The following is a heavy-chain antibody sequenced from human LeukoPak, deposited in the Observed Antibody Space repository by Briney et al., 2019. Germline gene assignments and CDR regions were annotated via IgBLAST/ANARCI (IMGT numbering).Heavy chain of an antibody. J-gene: IGHJ4*02. D-gene: IGHD3-10*01. Sequence: KPSETLSLTCAVSGGSISSGSYYWSWIRQPAGKGLEWIGRIYTSGTTNYNPSLKSRVTMSVDTSKNQFSLKLSSVTAADTAVYLCARGPRGEHYFNYWGQGTLVTVSS. CDR2: IYTSGTT. V-gene: IGHV4-61*02. CDR1: GGSISSGSYY. CDR3: ARGPRGEHYFNY.